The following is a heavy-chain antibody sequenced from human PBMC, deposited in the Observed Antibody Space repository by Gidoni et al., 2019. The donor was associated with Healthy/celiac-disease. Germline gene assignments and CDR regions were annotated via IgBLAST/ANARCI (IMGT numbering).Heavy chain of an antibody. CDR2: IKSKTDGGTT. V-gene: IGHV3-15*01. CDR3: TTGDAEYFQH. Sequence: FSNAWMSWVRQAPGKGLEWVGRIKSKTDGGTTDYAAPVKGRFPISRDDSKNTLYLQMNSLKTEDTAVYYCTTGDAEYFQHWGQGTLVTVSS. CDR1: FSNAW. J-gene: IGHJ1*01.